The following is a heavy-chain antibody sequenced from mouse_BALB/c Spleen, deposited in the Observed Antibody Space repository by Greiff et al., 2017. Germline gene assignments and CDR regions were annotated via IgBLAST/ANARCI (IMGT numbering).Heavy chain of an antibody. CDR2: ISSGSSTI. Sequence: EVKVVESGGGLVQPGGSRKLSCAASGFTFSSFGMHWVRQAPEKGLEWVAYISSGSSTIYYADTVKGRFTISRDNPKNTLFLQMTSLRSEDTAMYYCARGYDYDYFDVWGAGTTVTVSS. V-gene: IGHV5-17*02. J-gene: IGHJ1*01. CDR3: ARGYDYDYFDV. D-gene: IGHD2-4*01. CDR1: GFTFSSFG.